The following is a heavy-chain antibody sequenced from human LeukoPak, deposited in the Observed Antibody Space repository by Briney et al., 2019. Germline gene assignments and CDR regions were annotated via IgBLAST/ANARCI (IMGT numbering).Heavy chain of an antibody. CDR1: GFTFSSYG. CDR2: IWYDGSNK. J-gene: IGHJ4*02. Sequence: PGRSLRLSCAASGFTFSSYGMHWVRQAPGKGLEWVAVIWYDGSNKYYADSVKGRFTISRDNSKNTLYLQMNSLRAEDTAVYYCARDSAGYCSSTSCYLAYWGQGTLVTVSS. CDR3: ARDSAGYCSSTSCYLAY. V-gene: IGHV3-33*01. D-gene: IGHD2-2*01.